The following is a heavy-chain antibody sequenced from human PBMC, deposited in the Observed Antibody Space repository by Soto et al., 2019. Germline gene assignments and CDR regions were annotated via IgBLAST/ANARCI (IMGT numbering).Heavy chain of an antibody. J-gene: IGHJ6*02. D-gene: IGHD3-10*01. CDR2: INHSGST. CDR3: ARARRWFGELLYYYYYYGMTS. CDR1: GGSFSGYY. V-gene: IGHV4-34*01. Sequence: SETLSLTCAVYGGSFSGYYWSWIRQPPGKGLEWIGEINHSGSTNYNPSLKSRVTISVDTSKNQFSLKLSSVTAADTAVYYCARARRWFGELLYYYYYYGMTSGAKGPRSRLL.